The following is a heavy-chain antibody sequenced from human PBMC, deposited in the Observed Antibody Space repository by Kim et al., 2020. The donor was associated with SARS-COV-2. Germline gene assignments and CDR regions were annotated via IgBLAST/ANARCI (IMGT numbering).Heavy chain of an antibody. D-gene: IGHD6-13*01. V-gene: IGHV3-23*01. CDR3: DAADY. CDR1: GFTFSSFA. CDR2: ISGGGDNT. J-gene: IGHJ4*02. Sequence: GGSLRLSCAASGFTFSSFARGWVRQAPGKGLEWVSTISGGGDNTHYADSVKGRFTISRDNSKNTLYLQMNSLRAEDTAVYYCDAADYWGQGTLVTVSS.